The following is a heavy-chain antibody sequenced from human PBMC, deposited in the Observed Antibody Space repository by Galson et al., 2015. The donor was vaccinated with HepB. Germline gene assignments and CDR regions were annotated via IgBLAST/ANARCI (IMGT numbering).Heavy chain of an antibody. CDR2: IGGSGSPT. D-gene: IGHD1-1*01. J-gene: IGHJ3*02. CDR1: KFTFSTYA. CDR3: AKPLPPKNGIYTRAFDI. V-gene: IGHV3-23*01. Sequence: SLRLSCAASKFTFSTYAMSWVRQAPGKGLEWVSAIGGSGSPTYYADSVQGRFTISRDNSKDILYLQMNTLRAEDTALYYCAKPLPPKNGIYTRAFDIWGQGTLVTVSS.